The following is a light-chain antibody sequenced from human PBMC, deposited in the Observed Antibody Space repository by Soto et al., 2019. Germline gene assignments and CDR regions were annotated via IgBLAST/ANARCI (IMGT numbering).Light chain of an antibody. Sequence: EIVLTQSPVTLSLSPGERANISCRASQSFSSSYLTWYQQKPGQPPRLLIYGASSRATGIPDRFSGSGSGTDFTLIISRLEPEDFAVYYCQQRSDWPGTFGPGTKVDVK. CDR3: QQRSDWPGT. CDR2: GAS. J-gene: IGKJ3*01. CDR1: QSFSSSY. V-gene: IGKV3D-20*02.